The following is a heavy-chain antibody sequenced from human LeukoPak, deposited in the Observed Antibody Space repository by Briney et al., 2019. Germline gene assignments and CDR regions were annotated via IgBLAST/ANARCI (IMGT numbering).Heavy chain of an antibody. CDR1: GDSVSSNSAA. D-gene: IGHD6-19*01. Sequence: SRTLSLTCAISGDSVSSNSAAWNWIRQSPSRGLEWLGRTYYRSKWYNDYAVSVKSRITINPDTSKNQFSLQLNSVTPEDTAVYYCAAGYSSGWLGAFDIWGQGTMVTVSS. V-gene: IGHV6-1*01. J-gene: IGHJ3*02. CDR2: TYYRSKWYN. CDR3: AAGYSSGWLGAFDI.